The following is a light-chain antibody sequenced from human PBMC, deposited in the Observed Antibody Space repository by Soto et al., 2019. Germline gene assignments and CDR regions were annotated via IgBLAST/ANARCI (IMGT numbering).Light chain of an antibody. CDR2: ATS. V-gene: IGKV3-15*01. CDR3: QQYDNWPYT. J-gene: IGKJ2*01. CDR1: QSVSCS. Sequence: EIVMTQSPATLSGSPGERATLSCRASQSVSCSLAWYQQNRGQPPRLLIYATSTRATGIPARFSGSGSGTEFTLTISGLQSEDFAVYYCQQYDNWPYTFGHGTKLEI.